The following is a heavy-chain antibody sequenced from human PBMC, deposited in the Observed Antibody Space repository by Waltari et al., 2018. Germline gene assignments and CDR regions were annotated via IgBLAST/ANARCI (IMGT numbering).Heavy chain of an antibody. CDR2: IWYDGSNK. D-gene: IGHD3-3*01. CDR3: AKGEYYDFWSGYYRDAFDI. J-gene: IGHJ3*02. CDR1: GFTFSSYG. Sequence: QVQLVESGGGVVQPGRSLRLSCAASGFTFSSYGMHWVRQAPGKGLEWVAVIWYDGSNKDYADSVKGRFTISRDNSKNTLYLQMNSLRAEDTAVYYCAKGEYYDFWSGYYRDAFDIWGQGTMVTVSS. V-gene: IGHV3-33*06.